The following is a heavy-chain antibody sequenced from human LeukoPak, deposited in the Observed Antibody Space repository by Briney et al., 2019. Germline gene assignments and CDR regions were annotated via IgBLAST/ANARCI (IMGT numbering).Heavy chain of an antibody. CDR1: GFTFSSYE. V-gene: IGHV3-48*03. CDR2: ISSSGSTI. D-gene: IGHD3-10*02. CDR3: AELGITMIGGV. Sequence: GGSLRLSCAASGFTFSSYEMNWVRQAPGEGLEGVSYISSSGSTIYYADSVKGRFTISRDNAKNSLYPQMNSLRAEDTAVYYCAELGITMIGGVWGKGTTVTISS. J-gene: IGHJ6*04.